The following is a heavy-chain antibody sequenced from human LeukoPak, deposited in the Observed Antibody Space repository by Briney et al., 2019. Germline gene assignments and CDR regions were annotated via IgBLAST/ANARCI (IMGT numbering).Heavy chain of an antibody. J-gene: IGHJ3*01. V-gene: IGHV2-5*02. Sequence: SGPTLVNPTETLTLTCTFSGFSLRSSPMGVGWIRQPPGKALEWRALIYWDDDKRYRPSLQSRLTITKDTSKNQVVLTMTNMDPVDTATYFCAHRLDLVGNWHSGAFDFWGRGTMVTVSS. D-gene: IGHD1/OR15-1a*01. CDR1: GFSLRSSPMG. CDR3: AHRLDLVGNWHSGAFDF. CDR2: IYWDDDK.